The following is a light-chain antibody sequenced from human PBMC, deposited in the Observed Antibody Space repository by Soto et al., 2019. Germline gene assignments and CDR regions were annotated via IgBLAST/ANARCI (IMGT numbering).Light chain of an antibody. CDR2: SND. CDR3: EAWDDSRYGAV. Sequence: QSVLTQPPSASGTPGQGVTISCSGSSSNIGTNAVNWYKQLPGPAPKLLIYSNDLRPSGVPDRFSGSKSGTSASLAISGLQSEDEADYYCEAWDDSRYGAVFGGGTKLTVL. J-gene: IGLJ2*01. V-gene: IGLV1-44*01. CDR1: SSNIGTNA.